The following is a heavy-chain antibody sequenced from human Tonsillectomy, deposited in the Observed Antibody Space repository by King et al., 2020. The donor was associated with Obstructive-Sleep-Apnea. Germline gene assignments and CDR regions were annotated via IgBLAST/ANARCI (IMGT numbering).Heavy chain of an antibody. D-gene: IGHD4-23*01. CDR3: ARGGGNSILSPFDY. CDR2: IYIGGST. CDR1: GFTVSSNY. Sequence: VQLVESGGGLVQPGGSLRLSCAATGFTVSSNYMSWVRQAPGKGLEWVSVIYIGGSTYYADSVKGRFTISRDNSKNTLYLQMNSLRAEDTAVYYCARGGGNSILSPFDYWGQGTLVTVSS. J-gene: IGHJ4*02. V-gene: IGHV3-66*01.